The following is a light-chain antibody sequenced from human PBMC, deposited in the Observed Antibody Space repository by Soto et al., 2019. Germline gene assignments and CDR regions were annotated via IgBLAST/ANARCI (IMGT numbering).Light chain of an antibody. CDR3: QQRGES. Sequence: LTQSPATLSLSPGERATFSCTASQGISTYIAWYQQKPGHPPRLLMFDASRRATGIPPRFSGGGFGTQFTLTINNLEPDDFAVYYCQQRGESFGTGTRLEIK. CDR1: QGISTY. V-gene: IGKV3D-11*01. J-gene: IGKJ5*01. CDR2: DAS.